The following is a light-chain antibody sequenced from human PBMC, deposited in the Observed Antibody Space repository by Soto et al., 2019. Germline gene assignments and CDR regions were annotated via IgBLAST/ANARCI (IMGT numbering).Light chain of an antibody. J-gene: IGKJ4*01. Sequence: DLVMTQSPDSLAVSLGERATINCKSSQSVLYSSNNKNYLAWYQQKPGQPPKLLIYWASTRESGVPDRFSGSGSGTDFTLTISSLQAEDVAVYYCQQYCSTPLTFGGGTKVDIK. V-gene: IGKV4-1*01. CDR3: QQYCSTPLT. CDR2: WAS. CDR1: QSVLYSSNNKNY.